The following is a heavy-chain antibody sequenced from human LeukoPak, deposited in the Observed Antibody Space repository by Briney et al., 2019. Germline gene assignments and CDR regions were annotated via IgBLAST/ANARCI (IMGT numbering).Heavy chain of an antibody. CDR3: KKDRAPHSYGYTDY. V-gene: IGHV3-38-3*01. Sequence: SGGSPRLSCAASGFTPCSNEMSWVRQAPGKGLEWVSSISGGSTYYSDSRKGRFTISRDNSKNTRHLQMNSLRAEDTAVYYCKKDRAPHSYGYTDYWGQGTLVTVSS. J-gene: IGHJ4*02. CDR1: GFTPCSNE. D-gene: IGHD5-18*01. CDR2: ISGGST.